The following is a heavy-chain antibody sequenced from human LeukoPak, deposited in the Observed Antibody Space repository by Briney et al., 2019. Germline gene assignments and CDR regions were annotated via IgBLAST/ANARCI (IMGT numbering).Heavy chain of an antibody. CDR3: AKGRGSGSYYNHN. D-gene: IGHD3-10*01. CDR1: GFTFNRYA. J-gene: IGHJ4*02. Sequence: GGSLRLSCAASGFTFNRYAMSWVRQAPGKGLEWVSAISGSGGSTYYADSVKGRFTISRDNSKNTLYLQMNSLRAEDTAVYYCAKGRGSGSYYNHNWGQGTLVTVSS. V-gene: IGHV3-23*01. CDR2: ISGSGGST.